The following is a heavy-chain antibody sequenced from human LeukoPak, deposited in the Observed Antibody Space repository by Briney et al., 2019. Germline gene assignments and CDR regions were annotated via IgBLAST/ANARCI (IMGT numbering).Heavy chain of an antibody. Sequence: ASVKVSCKVSGYTLTELSMHWVRQAPGKGLEGMGGFDPEDGETIYAQKFQGRVTMTEDTSTDTAYMELNSLRSEDTAVYYCATESKGFGELLSFYYWGQGTLVTVSS. CDR3: ATESKGFGELLSFYY. V-gene: IGHV1-24*01. J-gene: IGHJ4*02. D-gene: IGHD3-10*01. CDR2: FDPEDGET. CDR1: GYTLTELS.